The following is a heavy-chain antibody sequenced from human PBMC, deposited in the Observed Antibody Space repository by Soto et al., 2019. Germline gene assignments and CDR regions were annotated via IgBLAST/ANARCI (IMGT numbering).Heavy chain of an antibody. CDR1: GFTFSNYA. J-gene: IGHJ5*02. V-gene: IGHV3-23*01. CDR3: AREKYYYDKSGYYSSYLDP. D-gene: IGHD3-22*01. CDR2: ISGRGSST. Sequence: EGQVLESGGGLVQPGGSLRLSCGASGFTFSNYAMNWVRQAPGKGLEWVSGISGRGSSTYYADSVKGRFTISRDNSQNTRYLQMNSLRAEDTAVYYCAREKYYYDKSGYYSSYLDPWGQGTPVTVSS.